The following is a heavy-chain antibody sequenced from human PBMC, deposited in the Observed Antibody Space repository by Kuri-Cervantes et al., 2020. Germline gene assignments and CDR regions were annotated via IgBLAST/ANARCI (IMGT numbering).Heavy chain of an antibody. Sequence: GSVKVSCKASGYTFTNYYIHLVRQAPGQGQEWMGIIDHSRGSTNYAQENQGRVTMTRHTAMNTVNVELRSLRSEDTALYYCAKATREMATIGDAFDIWGQGTMVTVSS. CDR1: GYTFTNYY. CDR3: AKATREMATIGDAFDI. D-gene: IGHD5-24*01. V-gene: IGHV1-46*01. J-gene: IGHJ3*02. CDR2: IDHSRGST.